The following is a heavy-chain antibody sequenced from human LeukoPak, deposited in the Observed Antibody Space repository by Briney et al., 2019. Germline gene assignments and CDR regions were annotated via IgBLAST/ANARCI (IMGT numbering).Heavy chain of an antibody. V-gene: IGHV1-8*03. J-gene: IGHJ4*02. Sequence: ASVKVSCKASGDTFTSYDSNWVRQATGQGGEGMGWMNPNSGNTGYAQKFQGRVTITRNTSISTAYMELSSLRSEDTAVYYCARSSSLNRHQIGYWGQGTLVTVSS. CDR3: ARSSSLNRHQIGY. CDR2: MNPNSGNT. CDR1: GDTFTSYD. D-gene: IGHD1-14*01.